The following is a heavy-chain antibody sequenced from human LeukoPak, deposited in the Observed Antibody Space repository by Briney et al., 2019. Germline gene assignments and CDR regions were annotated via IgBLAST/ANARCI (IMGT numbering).Heavy chain of an antibody. CDR1: GFTFSTYW. CDR3: ARDSAGNDY. Sequence: GGSLRLSCAASGFTFSTYWMSWVRQAPGKGLEWVANIKQDGSEKYYVDSVKGRLTISRDNAKNSLYLQMNSLRAEDTAMYYCARDSAGNDYWGQGTLVTVSS. J-gene: IGHJ4*02. V-gene: IGHV3-7*01. CDR2: IKQDGSEK. D-gene: IGHD6-13*01.